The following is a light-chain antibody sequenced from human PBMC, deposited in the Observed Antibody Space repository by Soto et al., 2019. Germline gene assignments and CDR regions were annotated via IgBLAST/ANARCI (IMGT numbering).Light chain of an antibody. V-gene: IGLV2-23*02. Sequence: QSALTQPASVSGSPGQSITISCTGTSSDVGSYNLVSRYQQHPGKAPKLIIYEVSERPSGVSHRFSGSKTGNTASLTISGLQAEDEADYYCCSYATPRLFGGGTKLTVL. CDR2: EVS. CDR1: SSDVGSYNL. CDR3: CSYATPRL. J-gene: IGLJ2*01.